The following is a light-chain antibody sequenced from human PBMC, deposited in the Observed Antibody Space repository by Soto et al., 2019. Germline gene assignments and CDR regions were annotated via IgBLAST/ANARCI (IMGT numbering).Light chain of an antibody. CDR3: GTWDSSLSAGV. Sequence: QSVLTQPPSVSAAPGQKVTISCSGSSSNIGNNYVSWYQQLPGTAPKLLIYENNKRPSGIPDRFSGSKSGTSATLGITGLQTGDEADYYCGTWDSSLSAGVFGTGTKLT. J-gene: IGLJ1*01. V-gene: IGLV1-51*02. CDR2: ENN. CDR1: SSNIGNNY.